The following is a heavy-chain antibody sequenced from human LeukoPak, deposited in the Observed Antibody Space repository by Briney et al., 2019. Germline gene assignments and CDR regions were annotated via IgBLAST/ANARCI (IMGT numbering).Heavy chain of an antibody. CDR2: ISYTGGT. Sequence: SETLSLTCTVSGDSISSSNYYWDWIRQPPGKGLEWIGTISYTGGTYYNPFLKRRVTISVDTSKKQFSLRLSSVSDADTAVYHCARRHSPISMVRGAMGGVDYWGQRILVTVSS. V-gene: IGHV4-39*01. CDR3: ARRHSPISMVRGAMGGVDY. CDR1: GDSISSSNYY. J-gene: IGHJ4*02. D-gene: IGHD3-10*01.